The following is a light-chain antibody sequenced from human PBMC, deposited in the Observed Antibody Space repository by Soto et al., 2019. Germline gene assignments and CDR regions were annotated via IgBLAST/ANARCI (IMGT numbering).Light chain of an antibody. CDR3: QQSNSWRWT. CDR2: GAS. Sequence: EIVMTQSPATLSVSPGEGATLSCRASQSVSSKLAWYQQKPGQAPRLLIYGASTRPTGIPARFSGSGSGTDFTLIISSLQSEDSAVYYCQQSNSWRWTFCQGTKVEIK. CDR1: QSVSSK. J-gene: IGKJ1*01. V-gene: IGKV3-15*01.